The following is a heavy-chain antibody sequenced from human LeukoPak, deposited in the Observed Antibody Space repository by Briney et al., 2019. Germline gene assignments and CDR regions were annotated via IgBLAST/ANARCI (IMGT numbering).Heavy chain of an antibody. CDR2: IKQDGGEI. CDR3: ARGGPFGAY. Sequence: GGSLRLSCAASGFTFSSYWMHWVRQAPGKGLEWVANIKQDGGEIYYVDSVKGRFTISRDNAKNSLYLQMNSLRAEDTAVYYCARGGPFGAYWGQGTLVTVSS. D-gene: IGHD2-21*01. J-gene: IGHJ4*02. V-gene: IGHV3-7*03. CDR1: GFTFSSYW.